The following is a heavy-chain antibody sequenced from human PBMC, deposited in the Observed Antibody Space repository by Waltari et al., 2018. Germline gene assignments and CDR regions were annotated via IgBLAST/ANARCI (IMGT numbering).Heavy chain of an antibody. CDR1: GGSFSGYY. D-gene: IGHD1-26*01. V-gene: IGHV4-34*01. Sequence: QVQLQQWGAGLLKPSETLSLTCAVYGGSFSGYYWSWIRQPPGKGLEWIGEINHSGSTNYNPSLKSRVTISVDTSKNQFSLKLSSVTAADTAVYYCARDSGSPEGNWFDPWGQGTLVTVSS. CDR3: ARDSGSPEGNWFDP. J-gene: IGHJ5*02. CDR2: INHSGST.